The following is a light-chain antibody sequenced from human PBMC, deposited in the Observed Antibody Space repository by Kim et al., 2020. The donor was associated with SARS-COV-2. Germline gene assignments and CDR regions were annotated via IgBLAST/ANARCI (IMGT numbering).Light chain of an antibody. Sequence: QSALTQPPSASGSPGQSVTLSCTGTSSDVGGYNHVAWYQHHPGKVPTLIIYEVYKRPSGVPDRFSGSKSGNTASLTVSGLQADDEADYYCSSYAGTDNLIFGGGTQLTVL. J-gene: IGLJ2*01. CDR1: SSDVGGYNH. V-gene: IGLV2-8*01. CDR3: SSYAGTDNLI. CDR2: EVY.